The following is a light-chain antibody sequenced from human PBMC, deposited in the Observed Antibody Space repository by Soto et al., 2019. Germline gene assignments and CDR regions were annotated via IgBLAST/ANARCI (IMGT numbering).Light chain of an antibody. CDR1: SSDVGRYIY. CDR2: EAS. V-gene: IGLV2-8*01. Sequence: QSALTQPPSASGSPGQSVTISCTGTSSDVGRYIYVSWYQQHPGKAPKIIMYEASKRPSGVPDRFPGSKSGNTASLTVSGLQAEDEADYYCSSYGGSNNYVFGTGTKVTVL. CDR3: SSYGGSNNYV. J-gene: IGLJ1*01.